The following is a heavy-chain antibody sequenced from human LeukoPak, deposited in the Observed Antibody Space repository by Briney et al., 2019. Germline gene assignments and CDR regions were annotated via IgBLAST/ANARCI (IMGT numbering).Heavy chain of an antibody. Sequence: GGSLRLSCAASGFTFDDYAMHWVRQAPGKGLEWVSGISWNSGSIGYADSVKGRFTISRDNAKNSLYLQMNSLRAEDMALYYCAKADTIAVAGTIDYWGRGTLVTVSS. D-gene: IGHD6-19*01. J-gene: IGHJ4*02. CDR3: AKADTIAVAGTIDY. CDR2: ISWNSGSI. CDR1: GFTFDDYA. V-gene: IGHV3-9*03.